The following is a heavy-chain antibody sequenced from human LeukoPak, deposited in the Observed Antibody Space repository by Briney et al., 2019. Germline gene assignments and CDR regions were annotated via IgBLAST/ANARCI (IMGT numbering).Heavy chain of an antibody. CDR1: GGSISSSSYY. CDR2: IYYSRST. V-gene: IGHV4-39*01. CDR3: ARGVTMIVVVIHDWYFDL. J-gene: IGHJ2*01. Sequence: PSETLSLTCTVSGGSISSSSYYWGWIRQPPGKGLEWIGSIYYSRSTYYNPSLKSRVTISVDTSKNRFSLKLSSLTAADTAVYYCARGVTMIVVVIHDWYFDLWGRGTLVTVSS. D-gene: IGHD3-22*01.